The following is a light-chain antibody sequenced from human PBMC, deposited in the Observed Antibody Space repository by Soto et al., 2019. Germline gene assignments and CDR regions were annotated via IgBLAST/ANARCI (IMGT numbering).Light chain of an antibody. CDR3: SSFAGSPVV. J-gene: IGLJ2*01. CDR1: SSDVGEETY. Sequence: QSALTQPPSASGSPGQSVTITCSGTSSDVGEETYVSWYQQHPGKVPKLIIYEVSKRPSGVPDRFSGSRSGNTASLPVSGLQAEDESDYYCSSFAGSPVVFGGGTKVTVL. V-gene: IGLV2-8*01. CDR2: EVS.